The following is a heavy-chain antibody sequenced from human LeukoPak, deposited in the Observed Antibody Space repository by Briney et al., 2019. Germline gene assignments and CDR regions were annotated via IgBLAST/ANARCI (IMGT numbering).Heavy chain of an antibody. Sequence: GASVKVSCKASGYTFTYYYIHWVRQAPGQGLEWMGIINPSGGSASYAQKFQGRVTMTRDKSTSTVYMELSSLRSEDTAVYYCAREFSMTDPFTPINYDRSLGDAFDIWGQGTMVTVSS. V-gene: IGHV1-46*01. CDR2: INPSGGSA. D-gene: IGHD3-22*01. CDR3: AREFSMTDPFTPINYDRSLGDAFDI. J-gene: IGHJ3*02. CDR1: GYTFTYYY.